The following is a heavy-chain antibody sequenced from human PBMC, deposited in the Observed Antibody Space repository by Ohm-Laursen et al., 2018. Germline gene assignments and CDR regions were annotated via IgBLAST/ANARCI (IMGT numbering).Heavy chain of an antibody. V-gene: IGHV3-9*01. J-gene: IGHJ4*02. CDR1: GFTFDDYA. CDR2: ISWNSGSI. D-gene: IGHD5-18*01. Sequence: SLRLSCAASGFTFDDYAMHWVRQAPGKGLEWVSGISWNSGSIGYADSVKGRFTISRDNTKNSLYLQMSSLRAEDTAVYYCARDSSIQLWGQGTLVTVSS. CDR3: ARDSSIQL.